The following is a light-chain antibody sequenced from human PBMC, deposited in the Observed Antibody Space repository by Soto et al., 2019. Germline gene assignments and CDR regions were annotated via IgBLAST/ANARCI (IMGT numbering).Light chain of an antibody. V-gene: IGKV1-39*01. J-gene: IGKJ2*02. Sequence: DIQMTHAPSSLSASVGDRVTITCRARQSISNYLNWYQQKPGKAPKLLIYATSSLQSGVPSKFSGSASGTDFTLTISSLQPEDFAAYYCQQTYITPRTFGQGTKLEIK. CDR2: ATS. CDR1: QSISNY. CDR3: QQTYITPRT.